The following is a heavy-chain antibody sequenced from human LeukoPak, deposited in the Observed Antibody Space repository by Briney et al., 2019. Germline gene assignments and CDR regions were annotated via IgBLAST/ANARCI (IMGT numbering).Heavy chain of an antibody. CDR3: ANNYDILTGYYTELGY. J-gene: IGHJ4*02. Sequence: ASVKVSCKASGYTFTGYYMHWVRQAPGQGLEWMGWINPNSGGTNYAQKFQGRVTMTRDTSISTAYMELSRLRSDDTAVYYCANNYDILTGYYTELGYWGQGTLVTVSS. CDR1: GYTFTGYY. CDR2: INPNSGGT. D-gene: IGHD3-9*01. V-gene: IGHV1-2*02.